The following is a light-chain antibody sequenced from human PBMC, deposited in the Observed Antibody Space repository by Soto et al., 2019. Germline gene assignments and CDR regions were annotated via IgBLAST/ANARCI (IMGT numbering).Light chain of an antibody. Sequence: SALTQPPSASESPGQSVTISCTGTSSDVGGYNYISWYQHHPGKAPKLMIYEVSQRPSGVPDRFSGSKSGNTASLTVSGLQAEDEADYYCTSYAGSNNRGVFGSGTKVTVL. V-gene: IGLV2-8*01. CDR3: TSYAGSNNRGV. CDR1: SSDVGGYNY. J-gene: IGLJ1*01. CDR2: EVS.